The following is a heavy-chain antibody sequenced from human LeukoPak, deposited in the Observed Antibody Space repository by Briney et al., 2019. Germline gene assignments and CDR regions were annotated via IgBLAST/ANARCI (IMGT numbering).Heavy chain of an antibody. CDR1: GFTFSSYA. Sequence: GGSLRLSCAASGFTFSSYAKSWVRQAPGKGLEWVSVIGAGSTYYADSVKGRFTISRGNSKNTLYLQMNSLSAEDTAVYYCARVSGWGSYSTFDYWGQGDPCTVSS. J-gene: IGHJ4*02. V-gene: IGHV3-23*01. D-gene: IGHD3-16*01. CDR3: ARVSGWGSYSTFDY. CDR2: IGAGST.